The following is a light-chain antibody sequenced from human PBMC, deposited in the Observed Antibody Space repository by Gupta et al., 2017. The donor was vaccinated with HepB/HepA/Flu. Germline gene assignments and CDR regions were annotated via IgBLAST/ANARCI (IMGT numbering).Light chain of an antibody. Sequence: SYELTQPPSVSVSPGQTARITCSGDALPKRYAYWYQQKPGQAPVLVIYQKSEWPSWIPERFSGSSSGTTVTLTISGVQAEDEADYYCQSTDSSGSYWVFGGGTKLTVL. CDR1: ALPKRY. CDR3: QSTDSSGSYWV. J-gene: IGLJ3*02. V-gene: IGLV3-25*03. CDR2: QKS.